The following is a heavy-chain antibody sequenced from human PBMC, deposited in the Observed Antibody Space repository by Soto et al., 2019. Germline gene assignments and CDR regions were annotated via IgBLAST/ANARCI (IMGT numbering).Heavy chain of an antibody. CDR2: IRSKAYGGTT. J-gene: IGHJ6*02. CDR3: TREGLWFGDPDV. CDR1: GFTFGDYA. Sequence: QAGGSLRLSCTASGFTFGDYAMSWVRQAPGKGLEWVGFIRSKAYGGTTEYAASVKGRFTISRDDSKSIAYLQMNSLKTEDTAVYYCTREGLWFGDPDVWGQGTTVTVSS. V-gene: IGHV3-49*04. D-gene: IGHD3-10*01.